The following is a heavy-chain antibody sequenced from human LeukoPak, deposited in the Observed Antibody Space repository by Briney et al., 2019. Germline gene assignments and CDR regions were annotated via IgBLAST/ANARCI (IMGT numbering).Heavy chain of an antibody. J-gene: IGHJ6*03. D-gene: IGHD5-18*01. CDR2: ISGGGGST. CDR3: APRGGYSYGYDYMDV. V-gene: IGHV3-23*01. Sequence: PGGYLRLYCAASRFTVSSNYMSWVRQAPGKELKWVSAISGGGGSTYYADSVKGRFTISRDNSTDTLYLQMKSWRAGDPAVYYCAPRGGYSYGYDYMDVWGKGTSVSVSS. CDR1: RFTVSSNY.